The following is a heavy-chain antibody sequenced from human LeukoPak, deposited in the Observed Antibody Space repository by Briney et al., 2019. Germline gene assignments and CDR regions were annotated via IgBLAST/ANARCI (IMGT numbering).Heavy chain of an antibody. CDR2: INPNSGGT. V-gene: IGHV1-2*02. CDR1: GYTFTGYY. D-gene: IGHD2-2*01. J-gene: IGHJ3*02. Sequence: ASVKVSCKASGYTFTGYYMHWVRQAPGQGLEWMGWINPNSGGTNYAQRLQGRVTMTRDTSISTAYMELSRLRSDDTAVYYCASSRDVVVVPAAKSSIAARAFDIWGQGTMVTVSS. CDR3: ASSRDVVVVPAAKSSIAARAFDI.